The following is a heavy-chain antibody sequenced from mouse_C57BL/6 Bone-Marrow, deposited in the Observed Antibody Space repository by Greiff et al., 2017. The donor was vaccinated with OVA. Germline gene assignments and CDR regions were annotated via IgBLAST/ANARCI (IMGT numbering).Heavy chain of an antibody. D-gene: IGHD1-1*01. V-gene: IGHV1-78*01. CDR3: ARENYSGSSSFYY. CDR2: IYPRDGST. J-gene: IGHJ2*01. Sequence: VQRVESDAELVKPGASVKISCKVSGYTFTDHTIHWMKQRPEQGLEWIGYIYPRDGSTKYNEKFKGKATLTADKSSSTAYMQLNSLTSEDSAVYFCARENYSGSSSFYYWGQGTTLTVSS. CDR1: GYTFTDHT.